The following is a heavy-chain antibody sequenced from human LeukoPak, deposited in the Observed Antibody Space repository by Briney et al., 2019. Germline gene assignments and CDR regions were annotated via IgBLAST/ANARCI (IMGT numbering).Heavy chain of an antibody. CDR2: INHSGST. V-gene: IGHV4-34*01. Sequence: PSETLSLTCAVYGGSFNGYYWSWIRQPPGKGLEWIGEINHSGSTNYNPSLKSRVTISVDTSKNQFSLKLSSVTAADTAVYYCARGLFFSYYYGSGGPWYFDYWGQGTLVTVSS. D-gene: IGHD3-10*01. J-gene: IGHJ4*02. CDR1: GGSFNGYY. CDR3: ARGLFFSYYYGSGGPWYFDY.